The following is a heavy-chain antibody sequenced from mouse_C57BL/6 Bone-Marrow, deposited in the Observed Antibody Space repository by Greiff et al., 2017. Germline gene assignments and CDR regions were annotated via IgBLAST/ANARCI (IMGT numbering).Heavy chain of an antibody. CDR3: TGPPYHFDY. CDR1: GFTFSNYW. V-gene: IGHV6-3*01. Sequence: EVKVEESGGGLVQPGGSMKLSCVASGFTFSNYWMNWVRQSPEKGLEWVAQIRLKSDNYATHYAESVKGRFTISRDDSKSSVYLQMNNLRAEDTGIYYCTGPPYHFDYWGQGTTLTVSS. D-gene: IGHD2-10*01. CDR2: IRLKSDNYAT. J-gene: IGHJ2*01.